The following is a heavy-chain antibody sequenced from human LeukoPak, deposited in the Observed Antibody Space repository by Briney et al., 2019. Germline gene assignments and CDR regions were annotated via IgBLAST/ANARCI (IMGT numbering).Heavy chain of an antibody. Sequence: ASVKVSCKVSGYTLTELSMHWVRQAPGKGLEWMGGFDPEDGETIYAQKFQGRVTMTEDTSTDTAYMELSSLRSEDTAVYYCATYLSIFGVANPTFDYWGQGTLVTVSS. J-gene: IGHJ4*02. D-gene: IGHD3-3*01. V-gene: IGHV1-24*01. CDR1: GYTLTELS. CDR2: FDPEDGET. CDR3: ATYLSIFGVANPTFDY.